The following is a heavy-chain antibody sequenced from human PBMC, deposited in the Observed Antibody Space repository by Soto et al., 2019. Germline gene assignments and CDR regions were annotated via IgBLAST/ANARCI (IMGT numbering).Heavy chain of an antibody. J-gene: IGHJ2*01. D-gene: IGHD7-27*01. CDR2: ISAYNGNT. Sequence: ASVKVSCKASGDTFSFYTISWVRQAPGQGLEWMGWISAYNGNTNYAQKLQGRVTMTTDTSTSTAYMELRSLRSDDTAVYYCASTGDSLYFDLWGRGTLVTVSS. CDR1: GDTFSFYT. V-gene: IGHV1-18*01. CDR3: ASTGDSLYFDL.